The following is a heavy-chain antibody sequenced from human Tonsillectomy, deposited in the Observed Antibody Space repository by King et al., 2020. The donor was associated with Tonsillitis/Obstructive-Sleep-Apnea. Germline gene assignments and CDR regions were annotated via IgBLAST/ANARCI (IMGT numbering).Heavy chain of an antibody. Sequence: VQLVESGGGLVQPGGSLRLSCAPSGFTFSSYWMHWVRQAPGKGLVWVSRINSDGSDTRYADSVKGRFTISRDNAKNTLYLQMNSLRAEDTAVYYCAVGGSRSGDGFDIWGQGTVVTVSS. J-gene: IGHJ3*02. D-gene: IGHD6-19*01. V-gene: IGHV3-74*01. CDR1: GFTFSSYW. CDR3: AVGGSRSGDGFDI. CDR2: INSDGSDT.